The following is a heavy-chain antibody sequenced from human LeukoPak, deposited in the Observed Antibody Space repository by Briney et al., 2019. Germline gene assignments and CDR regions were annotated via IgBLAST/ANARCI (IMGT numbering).Heavy chain of an antibody. J-gene: IGHJ4*02. CDR3: ARDYGYSSGWYGY. CDR2: IHYSGNT. V-gene: IGHV4-39*07. Sequence: SETLSLTCTVSGGSISRSSHYWGWIRQPPGKGLEWIGSIHYSGNTYHNPPLKSRVTISVDTSKNQFSLKLSSVTAADTAVYYCARDYGYSSGWYGYWGQGTLVTVSS. D-gene: IGHD6-19*01. CDR1: GGSISRSSHY.